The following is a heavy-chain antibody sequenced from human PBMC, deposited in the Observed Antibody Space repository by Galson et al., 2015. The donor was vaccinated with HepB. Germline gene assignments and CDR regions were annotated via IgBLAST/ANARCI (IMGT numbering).Heavy chain of an antibody. J-gene: IGHJ4*02. Sequence: SLRLSCAASEFIVSSNYMSWVRQAPGKGLEWVSIIYRDGSTNYADSVKGRFRISRDNAKNEMYLQMNSLRVEDTAIYYCARDAFSSDWAPGHWGQGTLVTVSS. CDR1: EFIVSSNY. CDR2: IYRDGST. V-gene: IGHV3-66*01. CDR3: ARDAFSSDWAPGH. D-gene: IGHD3-22*01.